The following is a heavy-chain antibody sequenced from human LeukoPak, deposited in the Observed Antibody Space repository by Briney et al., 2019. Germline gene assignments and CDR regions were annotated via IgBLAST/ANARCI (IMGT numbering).Heavy chain of an antibody. CDR2: IYYSGNT. Sequence: SETLSLTCTVSGGSINSSSYYWGWIRQPPGKGLEWIGSIYYSGNTYYNPSLKSRVTISVDTSKNQFSLKLNSVTAADAAVYYCARELGYCSGGSCYNWFDPWGRGTLVTVSS. D-gene: IGHD2-15*01. CDR1: GGSINSSSYY. J-gene: IGHJ5*02. V-gene: IGHV4-39*07. CDR3: ARELGYCSGGSCYNWFDP.